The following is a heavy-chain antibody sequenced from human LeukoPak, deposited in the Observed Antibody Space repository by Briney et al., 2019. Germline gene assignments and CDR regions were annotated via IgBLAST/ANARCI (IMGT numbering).Heavy chain of an antibody. CDR1: GGSFSGYY. J-gene: IGHJ4*02. Sequence: SETLSLTCAVYGGSFSGYYWSWIRQPPGKGLEWIGEINHSGSTNYNPSLKSRVTISVDTSKNQFSLKLSSVTAADTAVYYCARGRPPVGAIDYWGQGTLVTVSS. CDR3: ARGRPPVGAIDY. CDR2: INHSGST. D-gene: IGHD1-26*01. V-gene: IGHV4-34*01.